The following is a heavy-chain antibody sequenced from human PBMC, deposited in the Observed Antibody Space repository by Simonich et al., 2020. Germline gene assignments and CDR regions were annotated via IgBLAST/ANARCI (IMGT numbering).Heavy chain of an antibody. V-gene: IGHV1-2*02. Sequence: QVQLVQSGAEVKKPGASVKVSCKASGYTFTGYYMHWVRQAPGQGLEGMGGINPNSGGTNYAQKFQGRVTMTRDTSISTAYMELSRLRSDDTAVYYCARSHIAAAGTGYFQHWGQGTLVTVSS. CDR2: INPNSGGT. J-gene: IGHJ1*01. CDR1: GYTFTGYY. D-gene: IGHD6-13*01. CDR3: ARSHIAAAGTGYFQH.